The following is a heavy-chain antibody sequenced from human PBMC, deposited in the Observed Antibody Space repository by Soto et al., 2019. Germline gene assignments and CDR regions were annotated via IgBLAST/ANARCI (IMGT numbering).Heavy chain of an antibody. V-gene: IGHV2-5*01. D-gene: IGHD4-4*01. CDR3: AHLTTVTTTAINWFDP. J-gene: IGHJ5*02. CDR1: GFSLSTSGVG. Sequence: PTLVNPTQTLTLTCTFSGFSLSTSGVGVGWIRQPPGKALEWLALIYWNDDKRYSPSLKSRLTITKDTSKKQVVLTMTNMDPVDTATYYCAHLTTVTTTAINWFDPWGQGTLVTVS. CDR2: IYWNDDK.